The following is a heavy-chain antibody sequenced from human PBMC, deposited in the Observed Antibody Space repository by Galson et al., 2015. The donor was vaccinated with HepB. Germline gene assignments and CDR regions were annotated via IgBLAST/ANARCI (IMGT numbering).Heavy chain of an antibody. D-gene: IGHD5-24*01. CDR1: GFTFSYHG. Sequence: SLRLSCAASGFTFSYHGMHWVRQAPGKGLEWGGVIWADGRNEHYADSVKGRFTISRVNSKNTLYLQMNSLRDDDTAVYYWARELGGVDGDGLDVWGQGSAVTVSS. V-gene: IGHV3-33*01. CDR3: ARELGGVDGDGLDV. CDR2: IWADGRNE. J-gene: IGHJ6*02.